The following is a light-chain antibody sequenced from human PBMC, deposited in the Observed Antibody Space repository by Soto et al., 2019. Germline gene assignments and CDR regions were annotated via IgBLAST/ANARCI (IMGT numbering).Light chain of an antibody. CDR3: SSYTSISTYV. V-gene: IGLV2-14*01. Sequence: QSALSQPASVSGSPGQSITISCTATSSDVGGFNYVSWVQQHPGKAPKLMIYEVSNRPSGVSNRFSGFKSGNTASLTISGLQAEDEADYYCSSYTSISTYVFGTGTKVTVL. CDR1: SSDVGGFNY. J-gene: IGLJ1*01. CDR2: EVS.